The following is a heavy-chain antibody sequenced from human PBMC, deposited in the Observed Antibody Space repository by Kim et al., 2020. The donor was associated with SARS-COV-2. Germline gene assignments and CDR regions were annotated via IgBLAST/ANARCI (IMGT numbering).Heavy chain of an antibody. CDR3: VRFDH. J-gene: IGHJ4*02. V-gene: IGHV3-53*01. Sequence: YADSERGRITISRDNSKNTIYHQMSSLTVEDTATYYCVRFDHWGQGALVTVSS.